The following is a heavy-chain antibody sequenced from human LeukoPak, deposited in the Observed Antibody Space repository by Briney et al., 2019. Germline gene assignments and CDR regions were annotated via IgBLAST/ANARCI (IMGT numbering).Heavy chain of an antibody. V-gene: IGHV1-18*01. J-gene: IGHJ4*02. CDR1: GYTFTNYH. Sequence: ASVRVSCKASGYTFTNYHIAWVRQAPGQGLEWMGWVSTNDGNTVYAQRLQGRVTMTTDTSTSVAYMELRSLTSDDTAVYYCTRAPPGMTMMTDYWGQGTLVTVSS. CDR2: VSTNDGNT. D-gene: IGHD3-22*01. CDR3: TRAPPGMTMMTDY.